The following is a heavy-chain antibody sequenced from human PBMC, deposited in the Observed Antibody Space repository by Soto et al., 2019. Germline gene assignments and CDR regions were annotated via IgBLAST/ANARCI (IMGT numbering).Heavy chain of an antibody. J-gene: IGHJ4*02. Sequence: GGSLRLSCAASGFTFSTFWMDWVRQTPGKGLEWVANINQDGSEKNYVNSVKGRFTIYRDNAKNSLYLQMSSLTAEDSALYYCSRSLNSWGQGTLVTVSS. CDR1: GFTFSTFW. CDR3: SRSLNS. CDR2: INQDGSEK. V-gene: IGHV3-7*01.